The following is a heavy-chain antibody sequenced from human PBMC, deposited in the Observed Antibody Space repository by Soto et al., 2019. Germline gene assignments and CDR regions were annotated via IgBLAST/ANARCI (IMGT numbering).Heavy chain of an antibody. J-gene: IGHJ3*02. CDR2: ISAYNGNT. CDR3: ARVWYGGNSGVFDI. D-gene: IGHD2-21*02. CDR1: GYTFTSYG. Sequence: ASVKVSCTASGYTFTSYGISWVRQAPGQGLEWMGWISAYNGNTDYAQNIQGRVTMTTDTSTGTVYMELRSLTSDDTAMYYCARVWYGGNSGVFDIWGQGTMVTVSS. V-gene: IGHV1-18*01.